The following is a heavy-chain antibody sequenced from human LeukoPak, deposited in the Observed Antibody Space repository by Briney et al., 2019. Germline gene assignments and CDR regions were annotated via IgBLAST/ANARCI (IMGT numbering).Heavy chain of an antibody. V-gene: IGHV4-59*01. D-gene: IGHD3-10*01. CDR2: IYHSGST. CDR1: GGSISSYY. J-gene: IGHJ5*02. Sequence: SETLSLTRTVSGGSISSYYWSWIRQPPGKGLDGIGYIYHSGSTNYNPSLKSRVTISVDTSKNQFSLKLSSVTAADTAVYYCARDRHGSGSAHSFDPWGQGTLVTVSS. CDR3: ARDRHGSGSAHSFDP.